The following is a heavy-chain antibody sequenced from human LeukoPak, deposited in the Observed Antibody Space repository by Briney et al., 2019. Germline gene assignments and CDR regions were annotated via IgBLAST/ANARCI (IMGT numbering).Heavy chain of an antibody. Sequence: PSETLSLTCTVSGGSISSYYWSWIRQPPGKGLEWIGYIYYSGSTYYNPSLKSRVTISVDTSKNQFSLKLSSVTAADTAVYYCFREGTTGYFDYWGQGTLVTVSS. CDR2: IYYSGST. V-gene: IGHV4-59*04. D-gene: IGHD2/OR15-2a*01. J-gene: IGHJ4*02. CDR3: FREGTTGYFDY. CDR1: GGSISSYY.